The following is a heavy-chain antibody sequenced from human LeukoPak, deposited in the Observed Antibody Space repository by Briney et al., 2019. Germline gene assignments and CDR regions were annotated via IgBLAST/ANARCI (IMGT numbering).Heavy chain of an antibody. CDR2: ISTSSSDV. CDR3: ARDPSGGDELRWYFDY. V-gene: IGHV3-21*01. J-gene: IGHJ4*02. CDR1: GFTFSSYS. D-gene: IGHD4-23*01. Sequence: PRGPLRLSCAASGFTFSSYSMNWVRQAPGQGLEWVSFISTSSSDVYSADSVKGRFTISKDTGTNSSYLQMNSLRPQHTAPYYCARDPSGGDELRWYFDYWGQGTLVTVSS.